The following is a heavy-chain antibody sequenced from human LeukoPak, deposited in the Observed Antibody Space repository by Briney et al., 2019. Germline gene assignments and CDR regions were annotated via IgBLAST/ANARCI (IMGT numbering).Heavy chain of an antibody. V-gene: IGHV3-30*04. CDR1: GFTFSSYA. Sequence: PGRSLRLSCAASGFTFSSYAMHWVRQAPGKGLEWVAVISYDGSNKYYADSVKGRFTISRDNSKNTLYLQMNSLRAEDTAVYYCAREGQAAGRKTTSKNWFDPWGQGTLVTVSS. D-gene: IGHD6-13*01. CDR3: AREGQAAGRKTTSKNWFDP. J-gene: IGHJ5*02. CDR2: ISYDGSNK.